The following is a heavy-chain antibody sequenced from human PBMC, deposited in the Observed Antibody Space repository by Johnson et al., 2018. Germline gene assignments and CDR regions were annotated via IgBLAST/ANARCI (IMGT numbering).Heavy chain of an antibody. CDR3: ARDSPGGGWPLDAFDI. D-gene: IGHD6-19*01. J-gene: IGHJ3*02. Sequence: VQLVQSGGGVVQPGGSLRLSCAASGFTFSNAWMSWVRQVPGKGLEWVGRIKRKTDGGTTDYAAPVKGRFTISRDNAKNSLYLQMNSLRAEDTAVYYCARDSPGGGWPLDAFDIWGQGTMVTVSS. CDR2: IKRKTDGGTT. CDR1: GFTFSNAW. V-gene: IGHV3-15*01.